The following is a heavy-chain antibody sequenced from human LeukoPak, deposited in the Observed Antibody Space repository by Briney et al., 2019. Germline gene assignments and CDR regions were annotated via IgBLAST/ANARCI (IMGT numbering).Heavy chain of an antibody. CDR1: GGPFSGYY. Sequence: PSETLSLTCAVYGGPFSGYYWSWIRQPPGKGLEWIGEINHSGSTNYNPSLKSRVTISVDTSKNQFSLKLSSVTAADTAVYYCARAQFGGSYLFDYWGQGTLVTVSS. J-gene: IGHJ4*02. CDR2: INHSGST. CDR3: ARAQFGGSYLFDY. D-gene: IGHD1-26*01. V-gene: IGHV4-34*09.